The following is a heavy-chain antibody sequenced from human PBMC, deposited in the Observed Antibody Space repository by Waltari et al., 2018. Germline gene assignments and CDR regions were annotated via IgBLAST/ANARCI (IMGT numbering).Heavy chain of an antibody. CDR2: ISPIGGAT. V-gene: IGHV1-2*04. CDR1: GYTFTGYY. CDR3: GRGWGGNTGYDIDY. D-gene: IGHD5-12*01. Sequence: QVQLVQSGAEVKKPGASVKVSCKASGYTFTGYYVHWVRQAPGQGLEWVGLALGQGFEWMGGISPIGGATPYAQNFRGWVTMTRDTSISTAYMELRRLKSDDLAVYYCGRGWGGNTGYDIDYWGQGTLVTVSS. J-gene: IGHJ4*02.